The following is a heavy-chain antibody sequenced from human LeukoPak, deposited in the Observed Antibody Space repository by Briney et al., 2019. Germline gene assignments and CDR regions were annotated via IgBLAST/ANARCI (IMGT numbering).Heavy chain of an antibody. CDR2: INPKSGGT. Sequence: ASVKVSCKASGYSFADYYIHWVRQAPGQGLEWMGRINPKSGGTDYAQNFQGRVTMTRDTSITTAYMELSSLRSDDTAVYYCAREVGATDNSFGYWGQGALVTVSS. D-gene: IGHD1-26*01. J-gene: IGHJ4*02. CDR1: GYSFADYY. CDR3: AREVGATDNSFGY. V-gene: IGHV1-2*06.